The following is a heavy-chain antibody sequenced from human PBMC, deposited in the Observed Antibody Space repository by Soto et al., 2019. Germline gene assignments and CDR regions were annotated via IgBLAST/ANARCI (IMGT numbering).Heavy chain of an antibody. CDR3: ARDRLHSGYDGDY. CDR2: ISTDDGYA. D-gene: IGHD5-12*01. V-gene: IGHV1-18*01. CDR1: GYTCSNYA. Sequence: QVQLVQSGAEVKKPGASVKVSCKASGYTCSNYAISWVRQAPGQGLEWMGWISTDDGYANYARDRVTMTKDSSTNTAYMELRSLRSDDTAISYCARDRLHSGYDGDYWGQGTLVTVSS. J-gene: IGHJ4*02.